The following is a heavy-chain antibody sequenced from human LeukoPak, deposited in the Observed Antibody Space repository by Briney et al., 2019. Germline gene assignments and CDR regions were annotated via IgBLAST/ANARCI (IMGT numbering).Heavy chain of an antibody. Sequence: QTLSLTSAISGDSVSSNSAAWNWIRQYPTRGLEWLGRTYYRSKWYNDYAVSVKSRITINPDTSKNQFSLQLNSVTPEDTAVYYCARDLHYYDSSGYFDYWGQGTLVTVSS. D-gene: IGHD3-22*01. V-gene: IGHV6-1*01. J-gene: IGHJ4*02. CDR3: ARDLHYYDSSGYFDY. CDR1: GDSVSSNSAA. CDR2: TYYRSKWYN.